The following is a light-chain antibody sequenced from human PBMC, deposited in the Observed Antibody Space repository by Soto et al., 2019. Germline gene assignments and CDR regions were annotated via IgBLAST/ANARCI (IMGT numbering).Light chain of an antibody. CDR1: QSISSY. Sequence: DIQMTQSPSSLSASVGDRVTITCRASQSISSYLNWYQQKPGKAPKLLIYAASNLQSGVPSRFSGRGSGTDFTLTISRLQPDDVATYYCQQSYSTLLTFGPGTKVDI. J-gene: IGKJ3*01. V-gene: IGKV1-39*01. CDR2: AAS. CDR3: QQSYSTLLT.